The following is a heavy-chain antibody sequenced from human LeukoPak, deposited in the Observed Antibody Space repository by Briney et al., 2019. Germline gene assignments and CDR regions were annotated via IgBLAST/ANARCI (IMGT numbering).Heavy chain of an antibody. Sequence: GGSLRLSCAASGFTFSSYGMHWVRQAPGKGLEWVAVIWYDGSNKYYADSVKGRFTISRDNSKNTLYLQMNSLRAEDTAVYYCARGYQYQTVIMLYYYGMDVWGQGTTVTVSS. D-gene: IGHD2-2*01. J-gene: IGHJ6*02. CDR2: IWYDGSNK. V-gene: IGHV3-33*01. CDR3: ARGYQYQTVIMLYYYGMDV. CDR1: GFTFSSYG.